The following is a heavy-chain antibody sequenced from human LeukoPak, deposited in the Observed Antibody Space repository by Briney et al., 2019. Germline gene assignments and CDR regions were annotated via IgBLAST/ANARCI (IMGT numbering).Heavy chain of an antibody. CDR1: GYSISSGYY. CDR2: INHSGST. V-gene: IGHV4-38-2*02. CDR3: AAVTTDFDY. J-gene: IGHJ4*02. Sequence: KPSETLSLTCTVSGYSISSGYYWGWIRQPPGKGLEWIGSINHSGSTNYNPSLKSRVTISVDTSKNQFSLKLSSVTAADTAVYYCAAVTTDFDYWGQGTLVTVSS. D-gene: IGHD4-17*01.